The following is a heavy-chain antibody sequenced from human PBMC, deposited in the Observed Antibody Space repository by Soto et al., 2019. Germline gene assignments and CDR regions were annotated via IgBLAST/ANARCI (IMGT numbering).Heavy chain of an antibody. CDR3: ARHGFYGDYSSNYFDP. V-gene: IGHV5-51*01. Sequence: GESLKISCKGSGYSFTSYWISWVRQMPGKGLEWMGIIYPSDSQTRYSPSFQGQVTISADKSISTAYLQWTSLKASDTAIYYCARHGFYGDYSSNYFDPWGREPWSPSPQ. CDR1: GYSFTSYW. CDR2: IYPSDSQT. J-gene: IGHJ5*02. D-gene: IGHD4-17*01.